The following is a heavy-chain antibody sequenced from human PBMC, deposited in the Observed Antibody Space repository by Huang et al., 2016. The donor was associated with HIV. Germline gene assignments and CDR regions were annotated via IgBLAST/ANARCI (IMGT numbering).Heavy chain of an antibody. J-gene: IGHJ4*02. CDR3: ARRFSSSSGYFDY. Sequence: VQLVQSGAEVKKPGESLKISCKGSGYSFSSYWIAWVRQMPGKGREWMGCMCPDDPDTTYSPSFEGQVTISADKSSGTAYLQWSSLKASDTAMYYCARRFSSSSGYFDYWGQGSLVTVSS. D-gene: IGHD6-6*01. CDR1: GYSFSSYW. CDR2: MCPDDPDT. V-gene: IGHV5-51*01.